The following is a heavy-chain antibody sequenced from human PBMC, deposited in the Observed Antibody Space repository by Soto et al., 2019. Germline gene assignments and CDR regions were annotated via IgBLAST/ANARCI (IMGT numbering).Heavy chain of an antibody. J-gene: IGHJ4*02. Sequence: GGSLRLSCATPGFSFNDYAMYWVRQAPGQGLEWVAIISSDGHHQFYLDNLRGRFTVSRDNSKNTLYLQMNSLRPEDTAAYYCSRGTYYPQSSGLHADYWGPGTVVTVSS. CDR2: ISSDGHHQ. CDR3: SRGTYYPQSSGLHADY. CDR1: GFSFNDYA. D-gene: IGHD3-22*01. V-gene: IGHV3-30*03.